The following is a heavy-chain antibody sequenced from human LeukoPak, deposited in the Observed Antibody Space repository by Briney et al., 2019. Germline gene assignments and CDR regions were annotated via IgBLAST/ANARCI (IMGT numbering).Heavy chain of an antibody. D-gene: IGHD1-26*01. Sequence: SETLSLTCTVSGGSISSGDYYWSWIRQPPGKGLEWIGRIYTSGSTNYNPSLKSRVTISVDTSKNQFSLKLSSVTAADTAVYYCARHGLGSMYYYYGMDVWGQGTTVTVSS. V-gene: IGHV4-61*02. CDR3: ARHGLGSMYYYYGMDV. CDR2: IYTSGST. CDR1: GGSISSGDYY. J-gene: IGHJ6*02.